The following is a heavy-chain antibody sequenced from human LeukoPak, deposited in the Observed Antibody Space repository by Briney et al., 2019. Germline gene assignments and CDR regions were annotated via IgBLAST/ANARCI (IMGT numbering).Heavy chain of an antibody. Sequence: SETLSLTCTVSGGSISSSSYYWGWIRQPPGKGLKWIGSIYYSGSTYYNPSLKSRVTISVDTSKNQFSLKLSSVTAADTAVYYCARQPLEMATSGGFDYWGQGTLVTVSS. J-gene: IGHJ4*02. V-gene: IGHV4-39*01. CDR1: GGSISSSSYY. CDR3: ARQPLEMATSGGFDY. CDR2: IYYSGST. D-gene: IGHD5-24*01.